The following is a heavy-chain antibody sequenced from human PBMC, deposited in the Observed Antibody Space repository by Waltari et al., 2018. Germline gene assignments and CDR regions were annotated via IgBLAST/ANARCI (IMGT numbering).Heavy chain of an antibody. CDR3: ARAGGSSWLDY. D-gene: IGHD6-13*01. V-gene: IGHV4-34*01. Sequence: QVQLQQWGAGLLKPSEPLSLTCAVYGGSFSGYYWRWIRQPPGKGLEWIGESNHRGSTNYDPSLNSGDTITVDTSKNQFSLKPRSVTAADWAGYYCARAGGSSWLDYWGQGTLVTVSS. CDR1: GGSFSGYY. CDR2: SNHRGST. J-gene: IGHJ4*02.